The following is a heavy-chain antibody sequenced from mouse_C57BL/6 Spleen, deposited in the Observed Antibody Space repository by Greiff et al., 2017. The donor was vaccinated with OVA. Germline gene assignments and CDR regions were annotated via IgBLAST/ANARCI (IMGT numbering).Heavy chain of an antibody. Sequence: QVHVKQSGAELVKPGASVKMSCKASGYTFTSYWLTWVKQRPGQGLEWIGDIYPGSGSTNYNEKFKSKATLTVDTSSSTAYMQLSSLTSEDSAVYYCARPGVWRYFDYWGQGTTLTVSS. CDR1: GYTFTSYW. CDR3: ARPGVWRYFDY. CDR2: IYPGSGST. J-gene: IGHJ2*01. D-gene: IGHD2-10*02. V-gene: IGHV1-55*01.